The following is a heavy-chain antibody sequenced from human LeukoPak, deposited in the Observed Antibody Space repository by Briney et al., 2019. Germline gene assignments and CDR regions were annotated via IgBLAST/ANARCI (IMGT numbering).Heavy chain of an antibody. Sequence: GGSLRLSCAGSGFTFNSYGMHWVRQAPGKGLEWVAIISFDGTTKYYADSVKGRFTISRDNSKNTLYLQMNSLRAEDTAVYYCAKDPFVPYDEADYWGQGTLVTVSS. D-gene: IGHD3-3*01. V-gene: IGHV3-30*18. CDR1: GFTFNSYG. CDR3: AKDPFVPYDEADY. J-gene: IGHJ4*02. CDR2: ISFDGTTK.